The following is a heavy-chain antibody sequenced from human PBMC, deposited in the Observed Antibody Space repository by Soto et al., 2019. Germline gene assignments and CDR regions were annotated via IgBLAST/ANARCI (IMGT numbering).Heavy chain of an antibody. J-gene: IGHJ4*02. D-gene: IGHD2-8*02. V-gene: IGHV4-34*01. CDR1: DGSFRCYY. CDR3: ARDKITGLFDY. CDR2: INHSGST. Sequence: SETLSLTCAVYDGSFRCYYLTWIRQPPGTGLEWIGEINHSGSTNYNPSLKSRVTISVDTSKNQFSLKLTSVTAADTAVYYCARDKITGLFDYWGQGTLVTVSS.